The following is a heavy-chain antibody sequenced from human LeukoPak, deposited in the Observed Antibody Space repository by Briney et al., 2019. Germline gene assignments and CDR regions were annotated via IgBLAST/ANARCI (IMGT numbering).Heavy chain of an antibody. J-gene: IGHJ4*02. CDR1: GFAFSTYE. Sequence: GGSLRLSCAASGFAFSTYEMNWVRQAPGKGLEWVAHVDSASTTQYADSVKGRFTISRDNAKNSMCLQMDSLRAEDTAVYYCARRRPYPLRDLDYWGQGTLVTVSS. V-gene: IGHV3-48*03. CDR2: VDSASTT. D-gene: IGHD4-17*01. CDR3: ARRRPYPLRDLDY.